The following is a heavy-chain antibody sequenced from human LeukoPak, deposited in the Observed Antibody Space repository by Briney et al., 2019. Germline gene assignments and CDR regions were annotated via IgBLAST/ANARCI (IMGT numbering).Heavy chain of an antibody. V-gene: IGHV3-23*01. CDR2: ISGSGGGT. Sequence: GGSLRLSCAVSGITLSNYGMSWVRQAPGKGLEWVAGISGSGGGTNYADSVKGRFAISRDNPKNTLYLQMNGLRAEDTAVYFCAKRGVVIRVILVGFHKEAYYFDSWGQGALVTVSS. CDR3: AKRGVVIRVILVGFHKEAYYFDS. CDR1: GITLSNYG. J-gene: IGHJ4*02. D-gene: IGHD3-22*01.